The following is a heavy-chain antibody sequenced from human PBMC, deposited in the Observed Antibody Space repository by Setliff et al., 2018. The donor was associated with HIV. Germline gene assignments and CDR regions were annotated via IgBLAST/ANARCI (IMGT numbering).Heavy chain of an antibody. CDR1: GFTFSDYY. D-gene: IGHD1-26*01. V-gene: IGHV3-11*04. Sequence: GGSLRLSCAASGFTFSDYYMSWIRQAPGKGLEWASYITSSGSTIYYADSVKGRFTISRDNANNLVYLQMNSLRVEDTAVYFCARWGSGSYERVFDYWGQGMLVTVSS. CDR2: ITSSGSTI. J-gene: IGHJ4*02. CDR3: ARWGSGSYERVFDY.